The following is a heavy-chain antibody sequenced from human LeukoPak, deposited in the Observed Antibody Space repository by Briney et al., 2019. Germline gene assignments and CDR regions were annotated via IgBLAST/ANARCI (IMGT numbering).Heavy chain of an antibody. D-gene: IGHD2-15*01. J-gene: IGHJ4*02. V-gene: IGHV3-53*01. CDR2: IYSGGST. Sequence: PGGSLRLSCAASGFPVSSNYMSWVRQAPGKGLEWVSVIYSGGSTYYADSVKGRFTISRDNSKNTLYLQMNSLRAEDTAVYYCARAGLYCSGGSCYHFDYWGQGTLVTVSS. CDR3: ARAGLYCSGGSCYHFDY. CDR1: GFPVSSNY.